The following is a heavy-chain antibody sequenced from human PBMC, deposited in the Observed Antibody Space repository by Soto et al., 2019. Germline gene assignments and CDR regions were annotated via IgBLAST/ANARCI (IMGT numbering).Heavy chain of an antibody. Sequence: LRLSCAGSGFTFSAYWMSWVRQAPGKGLEWVANIKQDGSEKFYVDSVKGRFTISRDNAKSSMSVQMNSLRADDTAVYYCVTYSSGWSRLYWGQGTLVTVSS. J-gene: IGHJ4*02. CDR1: GFTFSAYW. D-gene: IGHD6-19*01. CDR3: VTYSSGWSRLY. CDR2: IKQDGSEK. V-gene: IGHV3-7*03.